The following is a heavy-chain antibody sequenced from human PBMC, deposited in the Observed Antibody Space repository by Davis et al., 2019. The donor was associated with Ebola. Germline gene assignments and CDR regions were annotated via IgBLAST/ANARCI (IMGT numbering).Heavy chain of an antibody. J-gene: IGHJ4*02. CDR2: ISGGGGST. V-gene: IGHV3-23*01. D-gene: IGHD3-16*02. CDR1: GFTFSNYA. Sequence: PGGSLRLSCAASGFTFSNYAMSWVRQAPGKGLEWVSAISGGGGSTYYADSVKGRFTISRDNSKNTLYLQMNSLRAEDTAVYYCAKGANYDYVWGSYRFDYWGQGTLVTVSS. CDR3: AKGANYDYVWGSYRFDY.